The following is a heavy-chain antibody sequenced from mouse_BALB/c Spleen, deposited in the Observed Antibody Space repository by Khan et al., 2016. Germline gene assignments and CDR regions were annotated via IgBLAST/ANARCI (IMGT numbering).Heavy chain of an antibody. CDR1: GYSFTGYY. J-gene: IGHJ3*01. Sequence: LVKTGASVKISCKASGYSFTGYYMHWVKQSHGKSLEWIGYITSYNGATSYNQKFKGKATFTVDTSSSTAYMQVNSLTSEEPAVYYCASPYGSSYVGFAYWGQGTLVTVSA. CDR3: ASPYGSSYVGFAY. CDR2: ITSYNGAT. D-gene: IGHD1-1*01. V-gene: IGHV1S34*01.